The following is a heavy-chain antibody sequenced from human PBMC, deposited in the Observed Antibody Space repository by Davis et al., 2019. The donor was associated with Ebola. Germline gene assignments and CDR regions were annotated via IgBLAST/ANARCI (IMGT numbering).Heavy chain of an antibody. V-gene: IGHV4-4*02. CDR1: GGSISSSNW. D-gene: IGHD2-15*01. CDR2: IYHSGST. CDR3: ARGRGLGYCSGGSCYGGIRFDY. J-gene: IGHJ4*02. Sequence: SETLSLTCAVSGGSISSSNWWSWVRQPPGKGLEWIGEIYHSGSTNYNPSLKSRVTISVDTSKNQFSLKLSSVTAADTAVYYCARGRGLGYCSGGSCYGGIRFDYWGQGTLVTVSS.